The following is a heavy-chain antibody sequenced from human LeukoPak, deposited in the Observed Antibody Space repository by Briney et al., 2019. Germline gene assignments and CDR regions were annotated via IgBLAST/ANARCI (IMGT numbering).Heavy chain of an antibody. V-gene: IGHV3-30*18. CDR3: AKVTSPIAAAGPDY. Sequence: GGSLRLSCAASGFTFSSYGMHWVRQAPGKGLEWVAVISYDGSNKYYADSVKGRFTVSRDNSKNTLYLQMNSLRAEDTAVYYCAKVTSPIAAAGPDYWGQGTLVTVSS. D-gene: IGHD6-13*01. CDR2: ISYDGSNK. J-gene: IGHJ4*02. CDR1: GFTFSSYG.